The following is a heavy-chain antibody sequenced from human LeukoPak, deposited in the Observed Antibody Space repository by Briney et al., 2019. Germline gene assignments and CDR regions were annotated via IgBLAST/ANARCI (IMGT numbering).Heavy chain of an antibody. CDR3: ATYSSSNGREFQY. V-gene: IGHV3-11*04. D-gene: IGHD2-2*01. CDR1: GFTFSDYY. Sequence: PGGSLRLSCAASGFTFSDYYMSWIRQAPGKGLEWVSYISSSGSTTYYVDSVKGRFTTSRDNAKNSLYLQMNSLRAEDTAVYYCATYSSSNGREFQYWGQGTLVTVSS. CDR2: ISSSGSTT. J-gene: IGHJ1*01.